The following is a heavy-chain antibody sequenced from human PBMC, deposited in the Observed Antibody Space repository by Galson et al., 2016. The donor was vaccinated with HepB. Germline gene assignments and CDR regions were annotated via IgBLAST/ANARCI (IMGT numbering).Heavy chain of an antibody. V-gene: IGHV3-53*04. CDR2: IYSSVAT. CDR3: ARGLVGSTTAFDS. D-gene: IGHD2/OR15-2a*01. Sequence: SLRLSCAASGFSVTSSYMSWVRQAPGKGLEWVSVIYSSVATYYAESVEGRFIISRHNSRNTVDLQMSSLRAKDTAFYYCARGLVGSTTAFDSWGQGTLVAVSS. J-gene: IGHJ4*02. CDR1: GFSVTSSY.